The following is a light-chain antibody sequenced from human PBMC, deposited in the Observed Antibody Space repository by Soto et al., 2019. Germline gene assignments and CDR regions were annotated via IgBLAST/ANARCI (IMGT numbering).Light chain of an antibody. CDR3: LPHNSYPFT. Sequence: DIQMTQSPSSLSASVGDRVTITCRASQGIRNDLTWYQQKLGKAPKRLITAASSLQSGVPSRFIGSGSGTEFTLTISSMQPEDLATYYCLPHNSYPFTFGGGTKVEIE. J-gene: IGKJ4*01. CDR2: AAS. CDR1: QGIRND. V-gene: IGKV1-17*01.